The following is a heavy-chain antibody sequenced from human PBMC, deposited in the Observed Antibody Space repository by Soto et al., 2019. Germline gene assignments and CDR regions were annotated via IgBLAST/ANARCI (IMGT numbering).Heavy chain of an antibody. J-gene: IGHJ4*02. CDR3: ARRGDNSGWYYFDY. CDR2: IYPADSDT. D-gene: IGHD6-19*01. CDR1: GYRFTTYW. Sequence: GESLKISCKVSGYRFTTYWIGWVRQMPGKGLEWMGVIYPADSDTRYSPSFQGQVTISADKSISTAYLQWSNLKASDTAMYFCARRGDNSGWYYFDYWGQGTLVTVSS. V-gene: IGHV5-51*01.